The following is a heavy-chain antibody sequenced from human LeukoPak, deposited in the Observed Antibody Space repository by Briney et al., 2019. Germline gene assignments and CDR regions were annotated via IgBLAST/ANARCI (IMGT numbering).Heavy chain of an antibody. Sequence: GGSLRLSCAASGFTFSSYAMSWVRQAPGKGLEWVSYISSSGSTIYYADSVKGRFTISRDNAKNSLYLQMNSLRAEDTAVYYCAPQGPSSGWYAYFDYWGQGTLVTVSS. CDR2: ISSSGSTI. V-gene: IGHV3-48*03. CDR3: APQGPSSGWYAYFDY. J-gene: IGHJ4*02. CDR1: GFTFSSYA. D-gene: IGHD6-19*01.